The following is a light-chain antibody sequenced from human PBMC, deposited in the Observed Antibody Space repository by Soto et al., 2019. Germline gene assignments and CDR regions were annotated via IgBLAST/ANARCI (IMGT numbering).Light chain of an antibody. V-gene: IGKV3-15*01. J-gene: IGKJ4*01. CDR3: QQYNDWPLS. CDR2: GAS. CDR1: QSVSSN. Sequence: EIVMTQSPATLSASPGARVTLSCRASQSVSSNLAWYQQKPGQAPRLLIYGASTRATGIPARFSGSGSGTEFTLTISSLQSEDFAVYYCQQYNDWPLSFGGGTKVEIK.